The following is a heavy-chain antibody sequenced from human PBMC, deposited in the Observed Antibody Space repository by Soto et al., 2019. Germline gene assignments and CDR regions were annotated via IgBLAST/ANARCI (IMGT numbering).Heavy chain of an antibody. CDR2: ISGSGGST. D-gene: IGHD3-3*01. V-gene: IGHV3-23*01. CDR1: GFTFSSYA. CDR3: AKNMGDFWSGSYGVLDY. Sequence: GGSLRLSCAASGFTFSSYAMIWVRQAPGKGLEWVSAISGSGGSTYYADSVKGRFTISRDNSKNTLYLQMNSLRAEDTAVYYCAKNMGDFWSGSYGVLDYWGQGTLVTVSS. J-gene: IGHJ4*02.